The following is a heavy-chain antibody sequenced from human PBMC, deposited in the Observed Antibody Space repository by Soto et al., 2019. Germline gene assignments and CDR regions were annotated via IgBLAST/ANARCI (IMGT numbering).Heavy chain of an antibody. V-gene: IGHV3-43*01. CDR2: ISWDGGSI. J-gene: IGHJ5*01. D-gene: IGHD2-21*01. CDR3: AKEGNGGASLDS. Sequence: GGSLRLSCEASGFTFDGYMMHWVRQAPGKGLEWISLISWDGGSIDYADSIKGRFTVSRDNSKNSLFLDMHSLETEDTAVYYCAKEGNGGASLDSWGQGTLVTVSS. CDR1: GFTFDGYM.